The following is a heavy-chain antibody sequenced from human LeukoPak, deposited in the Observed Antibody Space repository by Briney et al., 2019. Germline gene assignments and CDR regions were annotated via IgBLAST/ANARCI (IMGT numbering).Heavy chain of an antibody. Sequence: GGSLRLSCAASGFTFSSYGMHWVRQAPGKGLEWVAVIWYDGSNKYSADSVKGRFTISRDNSKNTLYLQMNSLRAEDTAVYYCARDHGAGYSYGYVWGQGTLVTVSS. CDR2: IWYDGSNK. CDR3: ARDHGAGYSYGYV. D-gene: IGHD5-18*01. V-gene: IGHV3-33*01. CDR1: GFTFSSYG. J-gene: IGHJ4*02.